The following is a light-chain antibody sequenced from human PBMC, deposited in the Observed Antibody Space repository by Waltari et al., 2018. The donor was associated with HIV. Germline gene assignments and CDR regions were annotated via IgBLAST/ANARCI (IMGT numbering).Light chain of an antibody. V-gene: IGLV1-47*01. Sequence: QSVLTQPLSASGTPGQRVTISCSGSRYNIGSNYVYWYQDLPGTAPKLLIYRNNQRPSGVPDRFSGSKSGTSASLAISGLRSEDEAAYYCATWDDSLSGSVLFGGGTKLTVL. J-gene: IGLJ2*01. CDR1: RYNIGSNY. CDR2: RNN. CDR3: ATWDDSLSGSVL.